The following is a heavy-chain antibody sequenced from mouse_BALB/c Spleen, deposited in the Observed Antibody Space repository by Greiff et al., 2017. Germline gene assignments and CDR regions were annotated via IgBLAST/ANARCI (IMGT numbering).Heavy chain of an antibody. D-gene: IGHD1-1*01. V-gene: IGHV5-6-5*01. CDR3: AGGITSVIPYAMDY. CDR1: GFTFSSYA. CDR2: ISSGGST. J-gene: IGHJ4*01. Sequence: EVQVVESGGGLVKPGGSLKLSCAASGFTFSSYAMSWVRQTPEKRLEWVASISSGGSTYYPDSVKGRFTISRDNARNILYLQMSNLRSEDTAMYYCAGGITSVIPYAMDYWGQGTSVTVSA.